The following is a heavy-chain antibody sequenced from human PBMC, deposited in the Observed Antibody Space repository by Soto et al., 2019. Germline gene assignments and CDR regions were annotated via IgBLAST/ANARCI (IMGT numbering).Heavy chain of an antibody. Sequence: PSVKVSCKASGGTFSSYAISWVRQAPGQGLEWMGGIIPIFGTANYAQKFQGRVTITADESTSTAYMELSSLRSEDTAVYYCARDRVVVKGAPSAEYFQHWGQGTLVTGSS. CDR3: ARDRVVVKGAPSAEYFQH. V-gene: IGHV1-69*13. J-gene: IGHJ1*01. CDR2: IIPIFGTA. CDR1: GGTFSSYA. D-gene: IGHD3-22*01.